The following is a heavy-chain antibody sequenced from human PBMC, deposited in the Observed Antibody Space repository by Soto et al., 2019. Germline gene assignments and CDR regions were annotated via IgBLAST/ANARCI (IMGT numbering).Heavy chain of an antibody. Sequence: ASVKVSCKASGYTFPSYGVNWVRQVPGQGLEWMGWISACNGHTKYAQNLQGRVTMTTETSATTAYMELRSLRSDDTAVYYCAREYCSSTSCLGGFDYWGQGTLVTVSS. V-gene: IGHV1-18*04. CDR3: AREYCSSTSCLGGFDY. D-gene: IGHD2-2*01. J-gene: IGHJ4*02. CDR1: GYTFPSYG. CDR2: ISACNGHT.